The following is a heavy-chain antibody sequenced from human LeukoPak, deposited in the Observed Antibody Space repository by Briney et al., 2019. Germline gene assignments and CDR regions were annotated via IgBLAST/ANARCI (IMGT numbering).Heavy chain of an antibody. D-gene: IGHD6-13*01. CDR2: IYYSGST. Sequence: KASDTLSLTCAVSGYSISSSNWWGWIRQPPGKGLEWIGYIYYSGSTFYNPSLKSRVTMSVDTSKNQFSLKLSSVTAVDTAVYYCARTPSRGDFDYWGQGTLVTVSS. J-gene: IGHJ4*02. CDR1: GYSISSSNW. V-gene: IGHV4-28*01. CDR3: ARTPSRGDFDY.